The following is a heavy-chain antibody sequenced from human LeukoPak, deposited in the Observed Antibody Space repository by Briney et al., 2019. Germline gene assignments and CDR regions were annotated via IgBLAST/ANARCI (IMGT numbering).Heavy chain of an antibody. CDR1: GFTFSSHA. Sequence: PGRSLRLSCAASGFTFSSHAMHWVRQAPGEGLEWVAVISYEASNQYYADSVRGRFTISRDNSKNTLSLQMNSLRDEDTALYYCARDYRVGCTSDDCYPIDYWGQGTLVTVSS. J-gene: IGHJ4*02. D-gene: IGHD2-21*02. V-gene: IGHV3-30*01. CDR2: ISYEASNQ. CDR3: ARDYRVGCTSDDCYPIDY.